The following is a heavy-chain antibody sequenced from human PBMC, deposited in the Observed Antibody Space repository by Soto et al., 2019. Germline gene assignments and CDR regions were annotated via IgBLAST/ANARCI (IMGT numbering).Heavy chain of an antibody. V-gene: IGHV3-23*01. CDR2: LSGSGGST. Sequence: EVQLLESGGGLVQPGGSLRLSCAASGFSFSSYAMSWVRQAPGKGLEWVSALSGSGGSTYYADSVKGRFTISRDNSRNTLSLQMSSLRAEDTAIYYWAKPAIAVAGRWSAAFDSWGQGTMVTVSS. CDR3: AKPAIAVAGRWSAAFDS. CDR1: GFSFSSYA. J-gene: IGHJ3*02. D-gene: IGHD6-19*01.